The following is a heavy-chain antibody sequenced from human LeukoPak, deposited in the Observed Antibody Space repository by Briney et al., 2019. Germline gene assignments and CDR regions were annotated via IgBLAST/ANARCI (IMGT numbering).Heavy chain of an antibody. V-gene: IGHV1-46*01. CDR3: ARDFSASTFTYYYYGMDV. D-gene: IGHD3-10*01. CDR1: GYTFTSYY. J-gene: IGHJ6*02. Sequence: ASVKVSCKASGYTFTSYYMHWVRQAPGQGLEWMGIINPSGGSTSYAQKFQGRVTMTRDTSTSTVYMELSSPRSEDTAVYYCARDFSASTFTYYYYGMDVWGQGTTVTVSS. CDR2: INPSGGST.